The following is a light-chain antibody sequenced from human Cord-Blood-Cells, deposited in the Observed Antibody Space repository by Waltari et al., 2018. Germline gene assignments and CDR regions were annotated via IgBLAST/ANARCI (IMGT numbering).Light chain of an antibody. V-gene: IGLV2-14*01. CDR1: SSDVGGYNY. Sequence: QSALTQPASVSGSPGQSITISCTGTSSDVGGYNYVSWYQQHPGKAPKLMIYDVNKRPEGVSNRCSGSKSGNTTSLTISGLQAEDEADYYCSSYTSSSTWVFGGGTKLTVL. CDR2: DVN. J-gene: IGLJ3*02. CDR3: SSYTSSSTWV.